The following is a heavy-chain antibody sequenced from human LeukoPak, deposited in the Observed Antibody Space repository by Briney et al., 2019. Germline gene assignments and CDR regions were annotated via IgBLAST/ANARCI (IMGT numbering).Heavy chain of an antibody. CDR1: GGSLIGHY. Sequence: SETLSLTCDVYGGSLIGHYWSWIRQPPGKGLEWIGYISYTGSTIYSPSLKSRVTISVDTSKNQFSLQLTSVTAADTAVYYCARDDYRGVTNFDPWGQGTLVTVSS. J-gene: IGHJ5*02. CDR2: ISYTGST. D-gene: IGHD3-10*01. V-gene: IGHV4-34*11. CDR3: ARDDYRGVTNFDP.